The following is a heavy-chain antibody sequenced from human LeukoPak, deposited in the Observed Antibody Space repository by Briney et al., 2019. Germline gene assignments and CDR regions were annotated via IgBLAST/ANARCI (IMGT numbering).Heavy chain of an antibody. Sequence: SEALSLTCTVSGYSISSGYYWGWIRQPPGKGLEWIGSIYHSGSTNYNPSLKSRVTISVDTSKNQFSLKLRPVTAADTSVYYCARSPFTYRGSIDYWGQGTMVTVSS. J-gene: IGHJ4*02. CDR1: GYSISSGYY. CDR3: ARSPFTYRGSIDY. D-gene: IGHD4-23*01. CDR2: IYHSGST. V-gene: IGHV4-38-2*02.